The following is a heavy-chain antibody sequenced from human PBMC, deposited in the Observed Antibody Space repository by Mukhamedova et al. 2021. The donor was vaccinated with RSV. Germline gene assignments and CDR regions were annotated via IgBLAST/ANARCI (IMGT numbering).Heavy chain of an antibody. D-gene: IGHD2-8*02. V-gene: IGHV3-48*03. CDR3: ARVTGWGMDYYYGMDV. Sequence: VRQAPGKGLEWVSYISSSGSTIYYADSVKGRFTISRDNAKNSLYLQMNSLRAEDTAVYYCARVTGWGMDYYYGMDVWGQGTTVT. J-gene: IGHJ6*02. CDR2: ISSSGSTI.